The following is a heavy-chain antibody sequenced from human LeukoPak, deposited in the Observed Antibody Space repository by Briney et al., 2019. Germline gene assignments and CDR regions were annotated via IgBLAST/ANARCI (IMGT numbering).Heavy chain of an antibody. CDR1: TXXXHW. V-gene: IGHV3-7*01. J-gene: IGHJ4*02. Sequence: TXXXHWMNWVRQAPGKGLECVANINQDGSDKYYVDSVKGRFTISRDNTKNSLYLQMNSLRAEDTAVYYCVGGDYWGQGTLVTVSS. CDR3: VGGDY. CDR2: INQDGSDK.